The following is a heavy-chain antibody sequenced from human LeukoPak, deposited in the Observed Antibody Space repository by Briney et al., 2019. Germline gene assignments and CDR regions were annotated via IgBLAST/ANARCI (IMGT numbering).Heavy chain of an antibody. CDR1: GFTFSSYW. Sequence: GSLRLSCAVSGFTFSSYWMSWVRQAPGKGLEWIGGINYSGRTYDNPSLKSRVTISIDTSKNQIFLKLRSTTAADTAHYYCARAEINDYNRYWGQGILVIVSS. V-gene: IGHV4-4*02. J-gene: IGHJ4*02. CDR2: INYSGRT. CDR3: ARAEINDYNRY. D-gene: IGHD4-11*01.